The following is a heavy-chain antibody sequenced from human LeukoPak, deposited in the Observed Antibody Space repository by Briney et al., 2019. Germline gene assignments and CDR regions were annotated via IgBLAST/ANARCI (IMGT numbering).Heavy chain of an antibody. CDR2: ISGSGGST. CDR1: GFTFSSYA. CDR3: ASLDSSGYTDY. V-gene: IGHV3-23*01. J-gene: IGHJ4*02. D-gene: IGHD3-22*01. Sequence: GGSLRLSCAASGFTFSSYAMSWVRQAPGKGLEWASAISGSGGSTYYADSVKGRFTISRDNSKNTLYLQMNSLRAEDTAVYYCASLDSSGYTDYWGQGTLVTVSS.